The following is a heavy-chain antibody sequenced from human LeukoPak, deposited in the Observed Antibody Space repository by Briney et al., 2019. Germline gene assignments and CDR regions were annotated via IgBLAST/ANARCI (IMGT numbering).Heavy chain of an antibody. CDR3: AAGLAAAFFDF. J-gene: IGHJ4*02. V-gene: IGHV4-31*03. CDR2: IYYSGNS. Sequence: SETLSLTCTVSGGSISSGGYYWSWIRQHPGKGLEWIGYIYYSGNSFYNPSLKSRVTMSVDTSKNQFSLKLSSVAAADTAVYYCAAGLAAAFFDFWGQGTLVTVSS. D-gene: IGHD6-13*01. CDR1: GGSISSGGYY.